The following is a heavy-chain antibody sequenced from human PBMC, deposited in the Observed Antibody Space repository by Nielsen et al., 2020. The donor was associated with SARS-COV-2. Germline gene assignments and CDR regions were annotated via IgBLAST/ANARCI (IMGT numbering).Heavy chain of an antibody. CDR2: ISWNSGSI. CDR3: AKIDSGGY. Sequence: SLKISCAASGFTFDDYAMHWVRQAPGKVLEWVSGISWNSGSIGYADSVKGRFTISRDNAKNSLYLQMNSLRAEDTALYYCAKIDSGGYWGQGTLVTVSS. J-gene: IGHJ4*02. D-gene: IGHD1-26*01. V-gene: IGHV3-9*01. CDR1: GFTFDDYA.